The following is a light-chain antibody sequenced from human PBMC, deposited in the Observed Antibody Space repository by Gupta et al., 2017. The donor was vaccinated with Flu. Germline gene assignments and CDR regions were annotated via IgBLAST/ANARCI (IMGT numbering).Light chain of an antibody. V-gene: IGKV3-11*01. CDR1: QTVRKF. CDR2: DTA. CDR3: RQRGTWPPYS. Sequence: EIVLTQSPATVSVSPGERATLSCRASQTVRKFLACYQQKPGQIPTPLIYDTAHRAPGLPARWCGGRCGTEFTLPISSLEPEEFAVYYYRQRGTWPPYSFGQGTKLEIK. J-gene: IGKJ2*01.